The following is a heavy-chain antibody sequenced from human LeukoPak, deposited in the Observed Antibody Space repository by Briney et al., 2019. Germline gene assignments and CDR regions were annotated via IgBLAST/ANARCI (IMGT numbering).Heavy chain of an antibody. J-gene: IGHJ4*02. CDR3: ARLAGSTPTDY. CDR2: ISSSSSTI. V-gene: IGHV3-48*01. Sequence: GGSLRLSCAASGFTFSSYSMNWVRQAPGKGLEWVSYISSSSSTIYYADSVKGRFTISRDNAKNSLYLQMNSLRAEDTAVYYCARLAGSTPTDYWGQGTLVTVSS. CDR1: GFTFSSYS. D-gene: IGHD3-10*01.